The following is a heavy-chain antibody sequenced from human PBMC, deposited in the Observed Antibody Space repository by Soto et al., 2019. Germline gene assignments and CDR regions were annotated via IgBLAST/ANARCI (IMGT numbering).Heavy chain of an antibody. CDR3: ARARGYSYGYGMDV. J-gene: IGHJ6*02. CDR2: ISSSGSTI. D-gene: IGHD5-18*01. Sequence: GGSLRLSCAASGFTFSSYEMNWVRQAPGKGLEWVSYISSSGSTIYYADPVKGRFTISRDNAKNSLYLQMNSLRAEDTAVYYCARARGYSYGYGMDVWGQGTTVTVSS. V-gene: IGHV3-48*03. CDR1: GFTFSSYE.